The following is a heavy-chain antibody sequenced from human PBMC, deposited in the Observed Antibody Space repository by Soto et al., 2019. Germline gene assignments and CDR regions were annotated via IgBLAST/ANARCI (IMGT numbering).Heavy chain of an antibody. Sequence: PGESLKISCKGSGYSFTSYWIGWVRQMPGKGLEWMGIIYPGDSDTRYSPSFQGQVTISADKSISTAYLQWNSLKASDTAMYYYSSRGHGYYKGNYYYGMDVWGQGTTVTVSS. CDR3: SSRGHGYYKGNYYYGMDV. D-gene: IGHD3-9*01. V-gene: IGHV5-51*01. CDR1: GYSFTSYW. J-gene: IGHJ6*02. CDR2: IYPGDSDT.